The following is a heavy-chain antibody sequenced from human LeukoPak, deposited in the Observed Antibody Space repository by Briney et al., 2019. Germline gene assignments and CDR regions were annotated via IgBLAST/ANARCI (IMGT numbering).Heavy chain of an antibody. J-gene: IGHJ4*02. Sequence: GGSLRLSCAASGFTFSSYWMSWVRQAPGKGLEWVANVKQDGSEKYYVDSVKGRFTISRDNAKNSLYLQMNSLRAEDTAVYYCARPRWLVRGGFDYWGQGTLVTVSS. V-gene: IGHV3-7*03. D-gene: IGHD6-19*01. CDR3: ARPRWLVRGGFDY. CDR1: GFTFSSYW. CDR2: VKQDGSEK.